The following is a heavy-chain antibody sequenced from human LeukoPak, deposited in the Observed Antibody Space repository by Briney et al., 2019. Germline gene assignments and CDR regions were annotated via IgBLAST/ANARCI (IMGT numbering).Heavy chain of an antibody. D-gene: IGHD1-14*01. J-gene: IGHJ4*02. V-gene: IGHV4-59*01. CDR1: GGSISSYY. CDR3: AKLPFYETSAPLRDLCF. Sequence: SETLSLTCTVSGGSISSYYWSWIRQPPGKGLEWIGYIYYSGSTNYNPSLKSRVTISVDTSKNQFSLKLSSVTAADTAMYYCAKLPFYETSAPLRDLCFWGQGALVTVSS. CDR2: IYYSGST.